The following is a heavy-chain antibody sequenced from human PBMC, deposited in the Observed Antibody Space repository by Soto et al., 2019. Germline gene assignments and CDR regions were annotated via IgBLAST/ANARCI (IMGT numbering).Heavy chain of an antibody. CDR3: ARGESGSYYGY. V-gene: IGHV3-30-3*01. J-gene: IGHJ4*02. Sequence: QVQLVESGGGVVQPGRSLRLSCAASGFTFSSYAMHWVRQAPGKGLEWVAVISYDGSNKYYADSVKGRFTISRDNSKNTLYLQMNSLRAEDTAVYYCARGESGSYYGYWGQGPLVTVSS. CDR1: GFTFSSYA. CDR2: ISYDGSNK. D-gene: IGHD1-26*01.